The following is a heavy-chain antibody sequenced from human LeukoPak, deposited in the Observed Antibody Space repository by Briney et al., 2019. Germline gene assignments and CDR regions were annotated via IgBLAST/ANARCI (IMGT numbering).Heavy chain of an antibody. CDR1: GGSISSYY. CDR3: AMGMAPYYFDY. J-gene: IGHJ4*02. Sequence: SETLSLTCTVSGGSISSYYWSWIRQPPGKGLEWIGYIYYSGSTNYNPSLKSRVTISVDTSKNQFSLKLSSVTAADTAVYYCAMGMAPYYFDYWGQGTLVTVSS. D-gene: IGHD6-13*01. CDR2: IYYSGST. V-gene: IGHV4-59*01.